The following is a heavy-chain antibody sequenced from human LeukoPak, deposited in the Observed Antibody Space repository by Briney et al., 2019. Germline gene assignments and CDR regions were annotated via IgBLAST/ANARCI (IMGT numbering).Heavy chain of an antibody. CDR2: IKQDGSEK. D-gene: IGHD6-19*01. V-gene: IGHV3-7*01. CDR1: GFTFSSYR. J-gene: IGHJ4*02. Sequence: GGSLRLSCAASGFTFSSYRMSWVRQAPGKGLEWVANIKQDGSEKYYVDSVKGRFTISRDNAKNSLYLQMNSLRAEDTAMYYCVRWGYSSGCWDYWGQGTLVTVPS. CDR3: VRWGYSSGCWDY.